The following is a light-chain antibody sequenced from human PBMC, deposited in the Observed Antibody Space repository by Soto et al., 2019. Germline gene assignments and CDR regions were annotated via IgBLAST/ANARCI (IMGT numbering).Light chain of an antibody. CDR1: SSDVGAYNY. J-gene: IGLJ3*02. Sequence: QSVLTQPRSVSGSPGQSVTISCTGTSSDVGAYNYVSWHQQHPGKAPKLVIYDVSKRPSGVPDRFSGSKSGNTASLTISGLQAEDEADYYCCSYAGSYTWVFAGGTKVPVL. CDR3: CSYAGSYTWV. V-gene: IGLV2-11*01. CDR2: DVS.